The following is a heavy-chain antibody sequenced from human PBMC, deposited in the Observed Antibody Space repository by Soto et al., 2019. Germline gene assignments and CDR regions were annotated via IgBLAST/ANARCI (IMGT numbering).Heavy chain of an antibody. Sequence: SETLSLTCTVSGHSISNYYWTWIRQPPGKALEWIGYVYYSGSTNYNPSLKSRVTISVDTSKNQFSLKLSSVTAADTAVYYCARVTYYYGSGSYPLDYWGQGTLVTVS. CDR2: VYYSGST. D-gene: IGHD3-10*01. J-gene: IGHJ4*02. V-gene: IGHV4-59*01. CDR3: ARVTYYYGSGSYPLDY. CDR1: GHSISNYY.